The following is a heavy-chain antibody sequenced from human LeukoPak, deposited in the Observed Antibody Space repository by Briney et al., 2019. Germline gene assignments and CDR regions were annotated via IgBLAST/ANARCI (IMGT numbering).Heavy chain of an antibody. CDR3: ARLGRPFVVVPAASRGTTKPDLRGRDY. J-gene: IGHJ4*02. CDR2: INPSGGST. V-gene: IGHV1-46*01. Sequence: ALVKVSCKASGYTFTSYYMHWVRQAPGQGLEWMGIINPSGGSTSYAQKFQGRVTMTRDTSTSTVYMELSSLRSEDTAVYYCARLGRPFVVVPAASRGTTKPDLRGRDYWGQGTLVTVSS. CDR1: GYTFTSYY. D-gene: IGHD2-2*01.